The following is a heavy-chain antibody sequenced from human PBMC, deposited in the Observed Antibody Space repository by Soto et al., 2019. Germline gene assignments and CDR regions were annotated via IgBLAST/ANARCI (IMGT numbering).Heavy chain of an antibody. CDR2: INHSGST. CDR1: GGSFSGYY. CDR3: ARDGDLDVVVPAAITNWFDP. Sequence: SETLSLTCAVYGGSFSGYYWSWIRQPPGKGLEWIGEINHSGSTNYNPSLKSRVTISVDTSKNQFSLKLSAVTAADTGVYYCARDGDLDVVVPAAITNWFDPWGQGTLVTVSS. D-gene: IGHD2-2*01. V-gene: IGHV4-34*01. J-gene: IGHJ5*02.